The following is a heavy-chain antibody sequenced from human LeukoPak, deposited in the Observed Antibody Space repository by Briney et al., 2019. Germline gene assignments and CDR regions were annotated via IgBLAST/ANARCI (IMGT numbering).Heavy chain of an antibody. J-gene: IGHJ4*02. V-gene: IGHV3-7*01. CDR3: ARGHYQIEL. CDR2: IKLDGSEK. D-gene: IGHD3-10*01. CDR1: GFTFSSYG. Sequence: GGSLRLSCAASGFTFSSYGMSWVRQAPGKGLEWVATIKLDGSEKYYVDSVKGRFTISRDNVRNSLFLQMNSLRTEDTSVYYCARGHYQIELWGQGTLVTVSS.